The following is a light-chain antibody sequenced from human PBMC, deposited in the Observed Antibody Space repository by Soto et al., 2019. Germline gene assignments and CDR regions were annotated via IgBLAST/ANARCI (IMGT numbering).Light chain of an antibody. CDR3: QQTYSTPQT. CDR2: AAS. Sequence: DIQMTQSPYSLSASVGDRVTITCRASQSISDFLNWYQQKPGKAPKLLIYAASTLQSGVPSPFSGSESGTDFTPAIISLETEEFATYYCQQTYSTPQTFGQGTKVEIK. V-gene: IGKV1-39*01. J-gene: IGKJ1*01. CDR1: QSISDF.